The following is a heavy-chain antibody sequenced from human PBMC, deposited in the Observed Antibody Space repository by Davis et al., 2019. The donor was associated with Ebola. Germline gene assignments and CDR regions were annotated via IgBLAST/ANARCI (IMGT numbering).Heavy chain of an antibody. Sequence: AGSLRLSCAASGFTFRRYSMNWVRQAPGKGLEWVSSISTSSSYIYYADSVKGRFTISRDNAKNSLYLQMNSLRAEDTAVYYCARAKGYCSGGSCPPRSTWGQGTLVTVSS. D-gene: IGHD2-15*01. J-gene: IGHJ5*02. CDR2: ISTSSSYI. CDR1: GFTFRRYS. CDR3: ARAKGYCSGGSCPPRST. V-gene: IGHV3-21*01.